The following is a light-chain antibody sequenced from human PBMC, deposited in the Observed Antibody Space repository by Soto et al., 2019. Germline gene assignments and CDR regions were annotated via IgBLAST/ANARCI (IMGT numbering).Light chain of an antibody. CDR3: QQRSNWPLT. CDR2: DAF. Sequence: EIVLTQSPATLSLSPGERATLSCRASQSVNSYLAWYQQKPGQAPRLLIYDAFNRATGIPARFSGSGSETDFTLTISSLEPEDFAVYYCQQRSNWPLTFGGGTKVEIK. J-gene: IGKJ4*01. V-gene: IGKV3-11*01. CDR1: QSVNSY.